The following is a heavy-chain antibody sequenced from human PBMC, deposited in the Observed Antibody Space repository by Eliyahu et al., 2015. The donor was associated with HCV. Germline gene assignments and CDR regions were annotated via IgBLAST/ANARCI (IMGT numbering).Heavy chain of an antibody. CDR3: ARGQRYSGSNWFDP. D-gene: IGHD5-12*01. Sequence: QVQLQQWGAGLLKPSETLSLXCAXYXGSXSGYYWSWXRQXPGKGLEWIGEINHSGSTNYNPSLKSRVTISVDTSKNQFSLKLSSVTAADTAVYYCARGQRYSGSNWFDPWGQGTLVTVSS. CDR2: INHSGST. CDR1: XGSXSGYY. V-gene: IGHV4-34*01. J-gene: IGHJ5*02.